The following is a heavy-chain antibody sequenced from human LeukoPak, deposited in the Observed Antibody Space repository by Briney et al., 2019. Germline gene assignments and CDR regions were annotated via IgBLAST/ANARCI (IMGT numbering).Heavy chain of an antibody. J-gene: IGHJ4*02. D-gene: IGHD3-16*01. CDR1: GYTFTYYG. V-gene: IGHV1-18*01. CDR2: ITAYNGDT. Sequence: ASVKVSCKASGYTFTYYGINWVRQAPGQGLEWTGWITAYNGDTNYAQKLQGRVTMTTDTSTSTAYMELRSLRSGDTAVYYCARGGSPKPYFDYWGQGTLVTVSS. CDR3: ARGGSPKPYFDY.